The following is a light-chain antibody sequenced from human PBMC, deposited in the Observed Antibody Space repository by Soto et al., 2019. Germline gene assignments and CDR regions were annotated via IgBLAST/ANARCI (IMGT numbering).Light chain of an antibody. CDR3: QQYGSSLIT. Sequence: EIVLTQSPGTLSLSPGERATLSCRASQSVSNNYLAWYQQKPGQAPRLLIYAASSRATGIPVRFSGSGSGTDFTLTISRLEPEDFAVYYCQQYGSSLITFGQGTRLEIK. J-gene: IGKJ5*01. CDR2: AAS. CDR1: QSVSNNY. V-gene: IGKV3-20*01.